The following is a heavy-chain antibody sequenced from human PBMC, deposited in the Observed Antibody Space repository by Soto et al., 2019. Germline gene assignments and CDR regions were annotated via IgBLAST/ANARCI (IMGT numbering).Heavy chain of an antibody. CDR1: GGSFIGYY. CDR3: ARDKITGLFDY. CDR2: INHSGST. D-gene: IGHD2-8*02. J-gene: IGHJ4*02. V-gene: IGHV4-34*01. Sequence: SETLSLTCAVYGGSFIGYYWTWSRPPPWTGLEWIGEINHSGSTNYNPSRKSRVTISVDKSKNQFSLKLTSVTAADTAVYYCARDKITGLFDYWGQGTGVTVS.